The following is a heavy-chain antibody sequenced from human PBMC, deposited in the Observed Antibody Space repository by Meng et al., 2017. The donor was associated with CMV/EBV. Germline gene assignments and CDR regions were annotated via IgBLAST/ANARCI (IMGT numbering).Heavy chain of an antibody. V-gene: IGHV4-59*10. Sequence: QAQLPQWGAGLLKPSETLSLPCSVSGGFFSGFFWTWIRQPAGKGLEWIGRIYSTGGTNYNPSFESRVTISLDGSNNQFSLKLNSVTAADTAIYYCARERGDDSGYNFDSWGQGTLVTVPS. D-gene: IGHD3-22*01. J-gene: IGHJ4*02. CDR1: GGFFSGFF. CDR3: ARERGDDSGYNFDS. CDR2: IYSTGGT.